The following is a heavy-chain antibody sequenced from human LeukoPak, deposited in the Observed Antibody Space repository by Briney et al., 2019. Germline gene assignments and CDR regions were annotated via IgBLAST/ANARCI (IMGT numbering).Heavy chain of an antibody. CDR1: GYSISSGYY. J-gene: IGHJ6*03. CDR3: ARGPAATHYYYYMDV. CDR2: IYHSGST. Sequence: SETLSLTRTVSGYSISSGYYWGWIRQPPGKGLEWIGSIYHSGSTYYNPSLKSRVTISVDTSKNQFSLKLSSVTAADTAVYYCARGPAATHYYYYMDVWGKGTTVTVSS. D-gene: IGHD2-2*01. V-gene: IGHV4-38-2*02.